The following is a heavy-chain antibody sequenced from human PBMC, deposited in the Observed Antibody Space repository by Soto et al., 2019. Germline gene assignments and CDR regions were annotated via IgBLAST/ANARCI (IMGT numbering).Heavy chain of an antibody. J-gene: IGHJ6*02. Sequence: QVQLVESGGGVVQPGRSLRLSCAASGFTFSSYGMHWVRQAPGKGLEWVAVIWYDGSNKYYADSVKGRFTISRDNSKNTLYLQMKSQRAENTAGYYCASASVAGTPNPIYDYGMDFWGQGTTVTVSS. CDR3: ASASVAGTPNPIYDYGMDF. CDR1: GFTFSSYG. CDR2: IWYDGSNK. V-gene: IGHV3-33*01. D-gene: IGHD6-19*01.